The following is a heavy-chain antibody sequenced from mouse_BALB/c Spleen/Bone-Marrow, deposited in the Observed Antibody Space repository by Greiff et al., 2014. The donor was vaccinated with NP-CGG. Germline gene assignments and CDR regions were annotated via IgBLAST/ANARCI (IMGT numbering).Heavy chain of an antibody. D-gene: IGHD2-13*01. Sequence: EVQLQQSGAELVKPGASVKLSCTASGFNIKDTYMHWVKQRPEQGLEWIGRIDPANGNTKYDPKFQGKATITADTSSNTAYLQLSCLTSEDTAVYYCARNYGDGKSFAYWGQGTLVTVSA. CDR1: GFNIKDTY. CDR3: ARNYGDGKSFAY. CDR2: IDPANGNT. J-gene: IGHJ3*01. V-gene: IGHV14-3*02.